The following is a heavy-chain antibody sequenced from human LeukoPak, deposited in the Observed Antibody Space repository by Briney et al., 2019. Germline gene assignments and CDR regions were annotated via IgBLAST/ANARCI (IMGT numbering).Heavy chain of an antibody. CDR1: GFTFSSYA. CDR3: AKALHFDWLSFHY. Sequence: GGSLRLSCAASGFTFSSYAMTWVRQAPGKGLEWVSGISGSGGSTYYADSVKGRFTISRDNSKSTLYLQMNSLRAADTAVYYCAKALHFDWLSFHYWGQGTLVTVSS. D-gene: IGHD3-9*01. CDR2: ISGSGGST. J-gene: IGHJ4*01. V-gene: IGHV3-23*01.